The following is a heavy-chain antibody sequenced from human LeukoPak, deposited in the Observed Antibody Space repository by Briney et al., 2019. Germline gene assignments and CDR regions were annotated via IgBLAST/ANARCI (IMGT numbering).Heavy chain of an antibody. D-gene: IGHD3-9*01. Sequence: GESLKISCKGSGYSFTSYWIGWVRRMPGKGLEWMGIIYPGDSDTRYSPSFQGQVTISADKSISTAYLQWSSLRASDTAIYYWARRAYDILTGYYNYFDYWGQGTLVTVSS. J-gene: IGHJ4*02. CDR2: IYPGDSDT. CDR3: ARRAYDILTGYYNYFDY. CDR1: GYSFTSYW. V-gene: IGHV5-51*01.